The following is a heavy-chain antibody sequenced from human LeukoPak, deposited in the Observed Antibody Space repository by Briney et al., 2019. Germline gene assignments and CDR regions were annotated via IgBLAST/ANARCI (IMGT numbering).Heavy chain of an antibody. CDR3: AKRLTGWQQLVAGGWFDP. V-gene: IGHV3-23*01. J-gene: IGHJ5*02. CDR1: GFTFSSYA. CDR2: ISGSGGST. D-gene: IGHD6-13*01. Sequence: AGRSLRLSCAASGFTFSSYAMSWVRQAPGKGLEWVSAISGSGGSTYYADSVKGRFTISRDNSKNTLYLQMNSLRAEDTAVYYCAKRLTGWQQLVAGGWFDPWGQGTLVTVSS.